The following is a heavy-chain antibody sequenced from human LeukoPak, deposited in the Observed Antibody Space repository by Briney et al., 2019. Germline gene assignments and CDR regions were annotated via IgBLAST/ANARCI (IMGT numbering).Heavy chain of an antibody. Sequence: GRSLRLSCAASGFTFSTYGMHWVRQAPGKGLEWVAFMSYDGSNKHYADSVKGRFTISRDNSKNTLYVQMNSLRAEDTAVYYCAREDSSWHFDYWGQGTLVTVSS. CDR1: GFTFSTYG. CDR3: AREDSSWHFDY. J-gene: IGHJ4*02. V-gene: IGHV3-30*03. CDR2: MSYDGSNK. D-gene: IGHD6-13*01.